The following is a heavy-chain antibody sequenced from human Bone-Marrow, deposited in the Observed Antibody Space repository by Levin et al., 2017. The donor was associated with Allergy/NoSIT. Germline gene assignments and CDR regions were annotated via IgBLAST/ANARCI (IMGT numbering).Heavy chain of an antibody. CDR3: ARGAGDYSGDWFDP. CDR1: GFTLSSYG. Sequence: PGGSLRLSCEASGFTLSSYGMNWVRQAPGKGLEWVSSISSRTNDTYYADSVKGRFAISRSNTKNSVFLQMNSLRVEDTAVYYCARGAGDYSGDWFDPWGQGTLVPVSS. CDR2: ISSRTNDT. D-gene: IGHD4-17*01. J-gene: IGHJ5*02. V-gene: IGHV3-21*01.